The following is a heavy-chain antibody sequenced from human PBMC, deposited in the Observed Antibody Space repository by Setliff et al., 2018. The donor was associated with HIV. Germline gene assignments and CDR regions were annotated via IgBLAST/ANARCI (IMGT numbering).Heavy chain of an antibody. CDR2: MNPNSGDT. Sequence: ASVKVSCKASGYTFSSYDINWVRQATGQGLEWMGWMNPNSGDTDYAQKFQGRVTMTRNTSIGAAYMELSSLRSEDTAVYYCARDETWGSLYYGLDVWGQGTTVTVSS. CDR1: GYTFSSYD. D-gene: IGHD7-27*01. CDR3: ARDETWGSLYYGLDV. V-gene: IGHV1-8*02. J-gene: IGHJ6*02.